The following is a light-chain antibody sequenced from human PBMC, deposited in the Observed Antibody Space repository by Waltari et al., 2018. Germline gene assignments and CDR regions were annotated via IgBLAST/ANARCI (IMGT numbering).Light chain of an antibody. V-gene: IGLV3-19*01. Sequence: YHEKPGQAPVLVSYGKNNRPSGIPDRFSGSSSGNTASLTITGAQAEDEADYYCNSRDSSGNHWVFGGGTKLTVL. CDR3: NSRDSSGNHWV. J-gene: IGLJ3*02. CDR2: GKN.